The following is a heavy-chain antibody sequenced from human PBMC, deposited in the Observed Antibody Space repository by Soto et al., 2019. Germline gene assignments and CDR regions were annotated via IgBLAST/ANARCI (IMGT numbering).Heavy chain of an antibody. CDR3: ARGTVDTAMVGHYFDY. D-gene: IGHD5-18*01. CDR1: GFTVSSNY. CDR2: IYSGGST. J-gene: IGHJ4*02. Sequence: GGSLRLSCAASGFTVSSNYMSWVRQAPGKGLEWVSVIYSGGSTYYADSVKGRFTISRDNSKSTLYLQMNSLRAEDTAVYYCARGTVDTAMVGHYFDYWGQGTLVTVSS. V-gene: IGHV3-66*01.